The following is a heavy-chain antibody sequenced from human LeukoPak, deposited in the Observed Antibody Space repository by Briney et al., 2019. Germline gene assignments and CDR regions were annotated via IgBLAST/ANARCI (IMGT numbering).Heavy chain of an antibody. J-gene: IGHJ6*03. CDR1: GGSISSYY. CDR2: IYTSGST. D-gene: IGHD3-3*01. Sequence: PSETLSLTCTVSGGSISSYYWSWIRQPAGKGLEWIGRIYTSGSTNYNPSLKSRVTMSVDTSKNQFSLKLSSVTAADTAVYYCARDLDLHINGRRKDYDFWSGYFKGFYYYYYYMDVWGKGTTVTVSS. CDR3: ARDLDLHINGRRKDYDFWSGYFKGFYYYYYYMDV. V-gene: IGHV4-4*07.